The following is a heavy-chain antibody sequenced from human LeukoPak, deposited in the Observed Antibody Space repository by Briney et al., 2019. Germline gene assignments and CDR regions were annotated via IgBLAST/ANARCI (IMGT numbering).Heavy chain of an antibody. Sequence: SETLSLTCTVSGGSISSDYWSWIRQPAGKGLEWIGRIYSSGSTNYNPSLKSRVTMSIDTSKNQFSLKLSPVTAADTAVYYCARRPRYNWFDPWGQGTLVTVSS. V-gene: IGHV4-4*07. J-gene: IGHJ5*02. CDR3: ARRPRYNWFDP. D-gene: IGHD1-14*01. CDR2: IYSSGST. CDR1: GGSISSDY.